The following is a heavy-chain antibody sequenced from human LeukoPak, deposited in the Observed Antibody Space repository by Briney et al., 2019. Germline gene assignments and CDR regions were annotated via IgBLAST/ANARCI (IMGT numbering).Heavy chain of an antibody. J-gene: IGHJ6*04. V-gene: IGHV4-59*01. CDR1: GVSTNSFY. Sequence: SETLSLTCTVSGVSTNSFYWSWIRQPPGGGLEYIGYIYYSGSTDYNPSLKSRLTISVDTSKNQFSLKLSSVTAADTAVYYCARLARVSLIRGVTGYHSLDVWGKGTKVTVSS. CDR2: IYYSGST. CDR3: ARLARVSLIRGVTGYHSLDV. D-gene: IGHD3-10*01.